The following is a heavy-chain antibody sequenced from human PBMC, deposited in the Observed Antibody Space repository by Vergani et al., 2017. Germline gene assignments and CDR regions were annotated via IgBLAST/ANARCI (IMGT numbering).Heavy chain of an antibody. Sequence: QVQLVQSGAEVKKPGSSVKVSCKASGGTFSSYTISWVRQAPGQGLEWMGRIIPILGIANYAQKFQGRVTITADKSTSTAYMELSSLRSEDTAVYYCARDQSLTRVRYYYYGMYVWGQGTTVTVSS. J-gene: IGHJ6*02. D-gene: IGHD3-10*01. CDR2: IIPILGIA. CDR1: GGTFSSYT. V-gene: IGHV1-69*08. CDR3: ARDQSLTRVRYYYYGMYV.